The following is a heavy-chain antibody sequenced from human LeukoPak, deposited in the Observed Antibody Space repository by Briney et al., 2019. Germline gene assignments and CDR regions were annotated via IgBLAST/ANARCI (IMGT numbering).Heavy chain of an antibody. D-gene: IGHD1-26*01. CDR1: GGSISSSSYY. V-gene: IGHV4-39*01. CDR3: ARHKQGWGLVNAFEI. CDR2: IYYSGSP. Sequence: SETLSLTCSVSGGSISSSSYYCGWICQPPGEGGERFGGIYYSGSPHYNPYLKSRVTISVDTSKNQFSLKMSSGTAADTAVYYCARHKQGWGLVNAFEICGQGAMVSVSS. J-gene: IGHJ3*02.